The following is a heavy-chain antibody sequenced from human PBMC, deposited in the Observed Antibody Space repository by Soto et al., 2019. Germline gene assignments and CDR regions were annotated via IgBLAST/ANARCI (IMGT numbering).Heavy chain of an antibody. Sequence: KSSETLSLTCTVSGGSISSGGYYWSWIRQHPGKGLEWIGYIYYSGSTYYNPSLKSRVTISVDTSKNQFSLKLSSVTAADTAVYYCARAVVEMATIIYYYYGMDVWGQGTTVTVSS. CDR1: GGSISSGGYY. D-gene: IGHD5-12*01. CDR2: IYYSGST. J-gene: IGHJ6*02. CDR3: ARAVVEMATIIYYYYGMDV. V-gene: IGHV4-31*03.